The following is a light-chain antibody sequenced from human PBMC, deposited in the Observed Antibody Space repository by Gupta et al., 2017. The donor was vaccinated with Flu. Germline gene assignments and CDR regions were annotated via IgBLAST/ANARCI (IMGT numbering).Light chain of an antibody. CDR3: QQDASSPYS. Sequence: EIVLTLFPGTLSLSPGETVTLSCRASQSVNSNFLAWYQQKPGQAPRLLIYGASSRATGMPDRFSGSGSGTDFTLTISSLAPEDFAVSCCQQDASSPYSFGQGTRMDI. CDR1: QSVNSNF. V-gene: IGKV3-20*01. J-gene: IGKJ2*03. CDR2: GAS.